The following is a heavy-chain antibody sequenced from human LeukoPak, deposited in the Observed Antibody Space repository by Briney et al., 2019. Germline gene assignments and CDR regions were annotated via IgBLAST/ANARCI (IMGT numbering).Heavy chain of an antibody. CDR3: ARDSRWELRFDN. J-gene: IGHJ4*02. D-gene: IGHD1-26*01. Sequence: PGGSLRLSCAASGFTFSGFSMSWVHQSPTKGLEWVSAISAGDSSTYYADSVKGRFTISRDSSKNTLYLQMNSLRAEDTAVYYCARDSRWELRFDNWGQGTLVTVSS. CDR1: GFTFSGFS. CDR2: ISAGDSST. V-gene: IGHV3-23*01.